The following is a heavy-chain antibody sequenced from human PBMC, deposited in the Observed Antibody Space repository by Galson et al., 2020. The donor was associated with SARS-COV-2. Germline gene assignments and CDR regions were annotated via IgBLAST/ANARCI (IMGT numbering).Heavy chain of an antibody. Sequence: SETLYLTCTVSGGSMNSGSYYWNWIRQPAGKGLEWIGHVFITGTTNYNPSLKSRATISLDTSKNQFSLKLTSVTAADTAVYYCRQFALGAVPIDCWGQGTLVTVSS. CDR3: RQFALGAVPIDC. V-gene: IGHV4-61*09. J-gene: IGHJ4*02. D-gene: IGHD6-19*01. CDR2: VFITGTT. CDR1: GGSMNSGSYY.